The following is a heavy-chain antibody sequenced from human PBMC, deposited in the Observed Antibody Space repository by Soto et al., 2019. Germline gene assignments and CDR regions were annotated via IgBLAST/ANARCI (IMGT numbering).Heavy chain of an antibody. CDR1: GFTFSSYA. CDR2: VSYDGSNK. Sequence: QVQLVESGGGVVQPGRALRLSCAASGFTFSSYAMHWVRQAPGKGLQWVAVVSYDGSNKYYTDSAKGRFTISRDDSKSAVYLQLNSLRPEDTAVYYCARGGRWDNFALGMDVWGQGTAVTVSS. CDR3: ARGGRWDNFALGMDV. J-gene: IGHJ6*02. V-gene: IGHV3-30*04. D-gene: IGHD1-26*01.